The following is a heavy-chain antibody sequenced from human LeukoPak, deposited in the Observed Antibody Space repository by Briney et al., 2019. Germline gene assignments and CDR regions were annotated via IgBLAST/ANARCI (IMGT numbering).Heavy chain of an antibody. CDR1: GYTFTGYY. Sequence: ASVKVSCKASGYTFTGYYMHWVRQAPGQELEWMGWINPNSGGTNYAQKSQGRVTMTRDTSISTAYMELSRLRSDDTAVYYCARSAEISGYWPKVVVDVWGQGTTVTVSS. CDR2: INPNSGGT. J-gene: IGHJ6*02. D-gene: IGHD3-22*01. V-gene: IGHV1-2*02. CDR3: ARSAEISGYWPKVVVDV.